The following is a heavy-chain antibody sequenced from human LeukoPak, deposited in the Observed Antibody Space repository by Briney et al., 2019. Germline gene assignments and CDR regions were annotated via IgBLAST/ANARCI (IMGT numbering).Heavy chain of an antibody. CDR1: GLTFSSHS. Sequence: GGPLRLSCAPSGLTFSSHSMNCVRQAPGEALEWVSSISSSSSYIYYADSVKGRFTISRDNAKNSLYLQMNSLRAEDTAVYYCARSGDYYDSSGRKVFFDYWGQGTLVTVSS. CDR3: ARSGDYYDSSGRKVFFDY. J-gene: IGHJ4*02. V-gene: IGHV3-21*01. D-gene: IGHD3-22*01. CDR2: ISSSSSYI.